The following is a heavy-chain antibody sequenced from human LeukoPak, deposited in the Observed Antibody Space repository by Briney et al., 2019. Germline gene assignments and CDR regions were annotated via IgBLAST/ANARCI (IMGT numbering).Heavy chain of an antibody. CDR2: LNIGGSST. V-gene: IGHV3-74*01. D-gene: IGHD3-22*01. Sequence: GGSLRLSCAASGFTFSSYWMHWVRQAPGKGLVWVSRLNIGGSSTSYADSVKGRFTISRDNAKDTLYLRMNSLRVEDTAVYYCARTYYDTTGPPGYWGQGTLVTVSS. J-gene: IGHJ4*02. CDR1: GFTFSSYW. CDR3: ARTYYDTTGPPGY.